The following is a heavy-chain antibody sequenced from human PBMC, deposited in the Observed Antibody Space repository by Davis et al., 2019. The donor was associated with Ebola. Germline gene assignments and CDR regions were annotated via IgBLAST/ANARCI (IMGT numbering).Heavy chain of an antibody. CDR1: GYSFTSYW. J-gene: IGHJ3*02. CDR2: IYPGDSDT. V-gene: IGHV5-51*01. Sequence: KVSCKGSGYSFTSYWIGWVRQMPGKGLEWMGFIYPGDSDTRYSPSFQGQVTISADKSISTAYLQWSSLKASDTAMYYCARRSSFEDDAFDIWGQGTMVTVSS. CDR3: ARRSSFEDDAFDI.